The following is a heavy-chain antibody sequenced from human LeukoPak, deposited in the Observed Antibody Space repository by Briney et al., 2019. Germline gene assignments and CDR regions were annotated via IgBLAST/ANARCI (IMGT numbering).Heavy chain of an antibody. Sequence: GASVKVSCKVSGGTLSNYAISWVRQAPGQGLEWMGGIIPNFEIAKFAQKFQGRVTITADESTSTAYMELSSLRSEDTAVYYCARGQVWQWQDYWGQGTLVTVSS. CDR1: GGTLSNYA. CDR2: IIPNFEIA. V-gene: IGHV1-69*01. J-gene: IGHJ4*02. D-gene: IGHD6-19*01. CDR3: ARGQVWQWQDY.